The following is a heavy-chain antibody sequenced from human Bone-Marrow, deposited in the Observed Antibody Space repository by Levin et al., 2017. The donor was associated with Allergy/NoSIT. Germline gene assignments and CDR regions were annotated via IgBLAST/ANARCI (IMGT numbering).Heavy chain of an antibody. J-gene: IGHJ3*02. CDR1: GAPFRGSS. CDR2: IDHTGTT. Sequence: SQTLSLTCGVDGAPFRGSSWTWIRQPPGKGLEWIGEIDHTGTTHYNPSLKTRVTISIETSNNQLSLRLTSVTAADAAVYFCARGHFASGGYYHDVFNIWGQGTMVAVSS. V-gene: IGHV4-34*01. CDR3: ARGHFASGGYYHDVFNI. D-gene: IGHD3-22*01.